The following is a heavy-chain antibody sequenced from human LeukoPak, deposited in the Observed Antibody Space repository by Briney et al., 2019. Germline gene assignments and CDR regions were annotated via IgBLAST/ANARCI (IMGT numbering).Heavy chain of an antibody. Sequence: SETLSLTCTVSGGSISSYYWSWIRQPPGKGLEWIGYIYYSGSTNYNPSLESRVTISVDTSKNQFSLKLSSVTAADTAVYYCARLDPGYYYDSSGPDAFDIWGQGTMVTVSS. D-gene: IGHD3-22*01. CDR3: ARLDPGYYYDSSGPDAFDI. CDR1: GGSISSYY. V-gene: IGHV4-59*08. CDR2: IYYSGST. J-gene: IGHJ3*02.